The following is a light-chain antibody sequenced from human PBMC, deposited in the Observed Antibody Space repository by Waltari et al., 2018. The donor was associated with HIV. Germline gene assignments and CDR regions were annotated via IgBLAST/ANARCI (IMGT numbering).Light chain of an antibody. CDR3: QQATTFPHT. CDR1: QNIGRS. V-gene: IGKV1-12*01. J-gene: IGKJ2*01. CDR2: EAS. Sequence: IQLTQSPSYVSESVGRGVPISCRASQNIGRSLAWYQLKPGKAPKLVVYEASRLNDGVPARFHGTGSRSNFTLDINNLQSEDFATYVCQQATTFPHTFG.